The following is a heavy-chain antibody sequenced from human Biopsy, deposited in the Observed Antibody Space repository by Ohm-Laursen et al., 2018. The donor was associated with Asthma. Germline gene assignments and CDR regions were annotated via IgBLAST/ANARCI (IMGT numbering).Heavy chain of an antibody. J-gene: IGHJ4*02. V-gene: IGHV3-53*01. Sequence: SPRLSCTASGFTVSRDHMFWVRQAPGKGLEWVSVIYSDGTSDTADSVRGRFTISRDFYKNTLYLQMDSLRAEDTAVYYCARGDSSGWSHYYFDYWGQGTLVTVSS. CDR3: ARGDSSGWSHYYFDY. CDR2: IYSDGTS. D-gene: IGHD6-19*01. CDR1: GFTVSRDH.